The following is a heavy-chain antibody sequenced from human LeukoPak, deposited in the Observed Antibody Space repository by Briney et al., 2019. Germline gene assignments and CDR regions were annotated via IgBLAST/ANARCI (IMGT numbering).Heavy chain of an antibody. CDR2: IYYSGST. CDR3: ARGYDSSGYYPHYYFDY. Sequence: PSETLSLTCTVSGGSISGQYWSLIRQPPGKGLEWIGYIYYSGSTNYNPSLKSRVTISVDTSKNQFSLKLSSVTAADTAVYYCARGYDSSGYYPHYYFDYWGQGTLVTVSS. J-gene: IGHJ4*02. CDR1: GGSISGQY. D-gene: IGHD3-22*01. V-gene: IGHV4-59*11.